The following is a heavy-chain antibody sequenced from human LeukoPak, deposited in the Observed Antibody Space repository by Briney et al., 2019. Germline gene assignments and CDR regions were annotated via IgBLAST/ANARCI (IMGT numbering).Heavy chain of an antibody. CDR3: ARGHIVVVLAAILIDAFDI. D-gene: IGHD2-2*02. V-gene: IGHV3-7*01. J-gene: IGHJ3*02. CDR1: GFTFSSYW. Sequence: PGGSLRLSCAASGFTFSSYWMSWVRQAPGKGLEWVANIKQDGSEKYYVDSVKGRFTISRDNAKNSLYLQMNSLRAEDTAVYYCARGHIVVVLAAILIDAFDIWGQGTMVTVSS. CDR2: IKQDGSEK.